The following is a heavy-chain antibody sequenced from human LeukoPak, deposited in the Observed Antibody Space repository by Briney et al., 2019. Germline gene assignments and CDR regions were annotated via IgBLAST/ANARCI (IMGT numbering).Heavy chain of an antibody. V-gene: IGHV5-51*01. CDR3: ASQYSSSWYDGGGDY. CDR2: IYPGDSDT. CDR1: GYFFTNFW. J-gene: IGHJ4*02. Sequence: GESLRISCQGSGYFFTNFWVAWVRQMPGKGLEWMGIIYPGDSDTRYSQSFQGQVTISADKSISTAYLQWSSLKASDTAMYYCASQYSSSWYDGGGDYWGQGTLVTVSS. D-gene: IGHD6-13*01.